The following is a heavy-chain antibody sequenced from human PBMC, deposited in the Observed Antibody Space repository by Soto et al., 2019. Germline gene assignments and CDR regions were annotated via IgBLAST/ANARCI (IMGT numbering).Heavy chain of an antibody. CDR3: ARSIVVVTALDY. D-gene: IGHD2-21*02. J-gene: IGHJ4*02. Sequence: QVQLVQSGAEEKKPGASVKVSCKASGYTFTSSAMHWLRQAPGQCPEWMGWINAGNSNTKSSQKFQRSVTITRDSSASTAYMVLSSMRTEDTAVDYCARSIVVVTALDYWGPGTLVTVYS. CDR2: INAGNSNT. CDR1: GYTFTSSA. V-gene: IGHV1-3*05.